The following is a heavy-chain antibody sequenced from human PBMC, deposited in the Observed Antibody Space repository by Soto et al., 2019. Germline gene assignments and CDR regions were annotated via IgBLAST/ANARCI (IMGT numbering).Heavy chain of an antibody. D-gene: IGHD3-10*01. CDR1: GYTFTSYY. J-gene: IGHJ6*02. CDR2: INPSGGST. CDR3: ARNNSYGSGSYDYYYGMDV. V-gene: IGHV1-46*01. Sequence: ASVKVSCKASGYTFTSYYMHWVRQAPGQGLEWMGIINPSGGSTSYAQKFQGRVTMTRDTSTSTVYMELSSLRSEDTAVYYCARNNSYGSGSYDYYYGMDVWGQGTTVTVSS.